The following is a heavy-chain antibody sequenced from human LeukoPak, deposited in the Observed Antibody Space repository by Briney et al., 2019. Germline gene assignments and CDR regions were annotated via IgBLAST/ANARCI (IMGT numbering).Heavy chain of an antibody. CDR3: ARGPFQNWNDFLY. CDR1: GFTFSSYW. CDR2: INSDGSST. V-gene: IGHV3-74*01. J-gene: IGHJ4*02. Sequence: GGSLRLSCTASGFTFSSYWMHWVRQAPGKGLVWVSRINSDGSSTSYADSVKGRFTISRDNAKNTLYLQMNSLRAEDTAVYYCARGPFQNWNDFLYWGQGTLVTVSS. D-gene: IGHD1-1*01.